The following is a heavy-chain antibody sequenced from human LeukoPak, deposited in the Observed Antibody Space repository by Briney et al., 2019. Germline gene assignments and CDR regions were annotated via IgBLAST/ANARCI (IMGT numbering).Heavy chain of an antibody. D-gene: IGHD2/OR15-2a*01. CDR2: INVGGDKT. Sequence: PPGGSLRLSCAASGFPFDTYAMSWVRQAPGRGLEWVSAINVGGDKTYYADSVEGRFIISRDNSKNTLSLQMNSLRVEDTAVYYCSNSPPTYGDLDYWGQGTLVTVSS. V-gene: IGHV3-23*01. CDR1: GFPFDTYA. J-gene: IGHJ4*02. CDR3: SNSPPTYGDLDY.